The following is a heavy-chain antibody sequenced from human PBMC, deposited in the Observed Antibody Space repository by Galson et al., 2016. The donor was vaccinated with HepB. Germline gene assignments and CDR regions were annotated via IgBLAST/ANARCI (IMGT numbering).Heavy chain of an antibody. D-gene: IGHD6-19*01. Sequence: SVKVSCKASGYTFINYGISWVRQAPGQGLEWMGWISAYTENKNFAQKFQDRVTLTTDTSTRSTYTELRSLTSDDTAVYYCARICDLGPPGLAHFDYWGQGTLVTVSS. V-gene: IGHV1-18*01. CDR1: GYTFINYG. CDR3: ARICDLGPPGLAHFDY. J-gene: IGHJ4*02. CDR2: ISAYTENK.